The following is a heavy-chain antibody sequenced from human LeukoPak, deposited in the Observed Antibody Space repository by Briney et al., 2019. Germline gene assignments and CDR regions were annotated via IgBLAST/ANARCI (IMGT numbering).Heavy chain of an antibody. D-gene: IGHD1-26*01. J-gene: IGHJ4*02. CDR2: ISSSNSYI. CDR3: ATGGVGATSPLFIDY. V-gene: IGHV3-21*01. CDR1: GFTFSSYS. Sequence: GGSLRLSCAASGFTFSSYSMNWVRQAPGKGLEWVSFISSSNSYIYHADSMKGRFTISRDNAKNSLFLQMNSLRAGDTAVYYCATGGVGATSPLFIDYWGQGTLVTVSS.